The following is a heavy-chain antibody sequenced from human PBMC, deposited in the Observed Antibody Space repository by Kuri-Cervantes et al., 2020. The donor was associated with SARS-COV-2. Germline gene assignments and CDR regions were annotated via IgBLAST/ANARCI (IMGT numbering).Heavy chain of an antibody. CDR2: IHHSRSS. J-gene: IGHJ4*02. V-gene: IGHV4-59*01. Sequence: ESLKISCTVFGTSINNYYWSWIRQPPGKGLEWIAYIHHSRSSNYNSSLKSRVTMSVDTSKSQLSLKLNSVTAADTAVYYCARVGAVGTDYYFDQWGQGTLVTVSS. CDR3: ARVGAVGTDYYFDQ. CDR1: GTSINNYY. D-gene: IGHD1-26*01.